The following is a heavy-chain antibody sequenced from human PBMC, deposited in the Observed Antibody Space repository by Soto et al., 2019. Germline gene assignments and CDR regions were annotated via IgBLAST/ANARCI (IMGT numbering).Heavy chain of an antibody. CDR2: IYTGGTT. CDR1: GASITTFY. D-gene: IGHD3-16*01. CDR3: ARGGAYYFDS. V-gene: IGHV4-4*07. J-gene: IGHJ4*02. Sequence: SETLSLTCPVSGASITTFYWSWIRQSARQGLEWIGRIYTGGTTDYNPSLQGRVTMSIDTSKNQVSLTLTSVTAADSAVYFCARGGAYYFDSWGQGILVTVSS.